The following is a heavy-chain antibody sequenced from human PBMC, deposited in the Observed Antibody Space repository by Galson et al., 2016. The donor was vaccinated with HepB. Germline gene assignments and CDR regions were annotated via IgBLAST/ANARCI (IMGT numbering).Heavy chain of an antibody. CDR2: ISPYSGNT. V-gene: IGHV1-18*01. D-gene: IGHD6-6*01. CDR3: AKKEGVAARNHYYSYHGMDV. CDR1: GYTFTTYD. Sequence: SVKVSCKASGYTFTTYDISWVRQAPGQGLEWMGWISPYSGNTNYAQKFQGTVTMSTDTSTSTAHMELRSLRSDDTAVYYGAKKEGVAARNHYYSYHGMDVWGRGTTVTVSS. J-gene: IGHJ6*02.